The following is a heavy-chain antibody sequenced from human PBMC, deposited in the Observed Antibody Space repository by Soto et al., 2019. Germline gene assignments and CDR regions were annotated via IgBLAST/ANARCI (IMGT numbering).Heavy chain of an antibody. D-gene: IGHD5-18*01. Sequence: QVQLQQWGAGLLKPSETLSLTCAVYGGSFSGYYWSWIRQPPGKGLEWIGEINHSGSTNYNPSLKSRVTISVDTSKNQFSLKLSSVTAVDTAVYYCARARGYSYVPFDYWGQGTLVTVSS. CDR1: GGSFSGYY. CDR3: ARARGYSYVPFDY. J-gene: IGHJ4*02. V-gene: IGHV4-34*01. CDR2: INHSGST.